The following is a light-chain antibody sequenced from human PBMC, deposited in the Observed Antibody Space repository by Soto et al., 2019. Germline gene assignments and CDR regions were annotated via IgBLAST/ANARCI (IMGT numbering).Light chain of an antibody. CDR2: KAS. Sequence: DIQMTQSPSTLSVSVGDRVTITCRASQSISSWLAWFQQKPGNAPKLLIYKASNLESGVPSRFSGSGSGTEFILTISSLQPDDFATYYCQQYYSYPYIFGQGTKLEIK. CDR3: QQYYSYPYI. CDR1: QSISSW. J-gene: IGKJ2*01. V-gene: IGKV1-5*03.